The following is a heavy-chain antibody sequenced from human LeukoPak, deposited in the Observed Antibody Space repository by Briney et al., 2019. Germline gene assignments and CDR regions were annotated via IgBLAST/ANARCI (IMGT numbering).Heavy chain of an antibody. V-gene: IGHV3-23*01. CDR1: GFTFSSYA. CDR2: ISGSGGST. CDR3: AKRPGLYDSSGYNYYYYMDV. D-gene: IGHD3-22*01. Sequence: GGSLRLSCAASGFTFSSYAMSWVRQAPGKGLEWVSAISGSGGSTYYADSVKGRFTISRDNSKNTLYLQMNSLRAEDTAVYYCAKRPGLYDSSGYNYYYYMDVWGKGTTVTVSS. J-gene: IGHJ6*03.